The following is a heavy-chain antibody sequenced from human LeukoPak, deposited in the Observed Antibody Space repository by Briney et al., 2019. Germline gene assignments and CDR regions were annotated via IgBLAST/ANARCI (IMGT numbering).Heavy chain of an antibody. CDR1: GYTFTGYY. V-gene: IGHV1-2*02. J-gene: IGHJ4*02. D-gene: IGHD6-19*01. CDR2: INPNSGGT. CDR3: ARGTYSSGWFFDY. Sequence: GASVKVSCKASGYTFTGYYMHWVRQAPGQGLEWMGWINPNSGGTNYAQKFQGRVTMTRDTSISTAYMELSRLRSDDTAVYYCARGTYSSGWFFDYWGQGTLVTVSS.